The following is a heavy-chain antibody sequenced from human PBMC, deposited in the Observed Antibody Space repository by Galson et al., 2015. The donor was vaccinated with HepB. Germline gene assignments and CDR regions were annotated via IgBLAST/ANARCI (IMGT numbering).Heavy chain of an antibody. J-gene: IGHJ3*02. CDR3: ARGRYSGYDTDKCFDI. D-gene: IGHD5-12*01. CDR1: GGSISSYY. V-gene: IGHV4-59*01. CDR2: IYYSGST. Sequence: ETLSLTCTVSGGSISSYYWSWIRQPPGKGLEWIGYIYYSGSTNYNPSLKSRVTISVDTSKNQFSLKLSSVTAADTAVYYCARGRYSGYDTDKCFDIWGQGTMVTVSS.